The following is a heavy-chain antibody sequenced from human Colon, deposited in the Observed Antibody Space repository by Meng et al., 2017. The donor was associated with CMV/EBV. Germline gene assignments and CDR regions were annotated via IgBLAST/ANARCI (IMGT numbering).Heavy chain of an antibody. J-gene: IGHJ4*02. V-gene: IGHV1-18*01. CDR3: ARAGNYDPAYFDH. D-gene: IGHD3-3*01. Sequence: WKAYNYSFSSYGIRWVRQAPGKGLEWMGWISEYSGATKYSQKLQGRVTMTTDASTSTAYMELRSLRSDDTAVYFCARAGNYDPAYFDHWGQGTLVTVSS. CDR1: NYSFSSYG. CDR2: ISEYSGAT.